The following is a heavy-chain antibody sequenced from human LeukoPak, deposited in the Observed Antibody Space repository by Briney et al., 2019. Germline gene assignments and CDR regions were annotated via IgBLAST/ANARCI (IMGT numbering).Heavy chain of an antibody. J-gene: IGHJ3*02. Sequence: SETLSLTCTVSGGSISSYNWSWIRQPPGKGLEWIGYIYYSGSTNYNPSLKGRGTISIDKSKTQFSLKLNSVTAADTAVYYCARDGGSSWLDAFDIWGQGTMVTVSS. CDR1: GGSISSYN. V-gene: IGHV4-59*01. CDR3: ARDGGSSWLDAFDI. D-gene: IGHD6-13*01. CDR2: IYYSGST.